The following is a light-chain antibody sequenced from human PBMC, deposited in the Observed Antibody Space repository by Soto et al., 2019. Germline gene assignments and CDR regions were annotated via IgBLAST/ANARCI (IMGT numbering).Light chain of an antibody. Sequence: EIVITQSPATLSVSPGERDTVSCGASQSVSRNLAWYQQKPGQAPRLLIYGASTRATGIPARFSGSGSGTEFTLTIGSLQSEDFAVYYCQQYNNWPRTFGQGTKLEIK. J-gene: IGKJ2*01. CDR2: GAS. CDR3: QQYNNWPRT. V-gene: IGKV3-15*01. CDR1: QSVSRN.